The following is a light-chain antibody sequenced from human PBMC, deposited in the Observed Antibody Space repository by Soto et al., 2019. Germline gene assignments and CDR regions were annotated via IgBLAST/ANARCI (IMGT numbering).Light chain of an antibody. CDR3: SSYTGSSTLAV. J-gene: IGLJ2*01. Sequence: QSVLTQPASLSGSPGQSITISCTGTSSDVGGYNYVSWYQQHPGKAPKLMIYEVSNRPSGVSNRFSGSKSGNTASLTISGLQAEDEADYYCSSYTGSSTLAVFGGGTKLTVL. CDR1: SSDVGGYNY. V-gene: IGLV2-14*01. CDR2: EVS.